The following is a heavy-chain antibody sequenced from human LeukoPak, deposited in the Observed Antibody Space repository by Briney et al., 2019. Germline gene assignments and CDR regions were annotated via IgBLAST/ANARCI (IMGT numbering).Heavy chain of an antibody. CDR2: IYPGDSDS. V-gene: IGHV5-51*01. CDR1: GYSFTSNW. J-gene: IGHJ6*02. D-gene: IGHD5-12*01. CDR3: ARLSGYNEGMDV. Sequence: GESLKISCKGSGYSFTSNWIGWVRQMPGKGLEWMGIIYPGDSDSRYSPSFQGQVTMSADKSISTAYLLWSSLRASDTAIYYCARLSGYNEGMDVWGQGTTVTVSS.